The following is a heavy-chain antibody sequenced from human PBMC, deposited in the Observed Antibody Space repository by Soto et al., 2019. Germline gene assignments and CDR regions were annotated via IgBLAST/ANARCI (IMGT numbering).Heavy chain of an antibody. CDR1: GFTFSSYS. V-gene: IGHV3-48*01. D-gene: IGHD6-25*01. CDR2: ISSSGATM. Sequence: EVQLVESGGGLVQPGGSLRLSCAASGFTFSSYSTNWVRQATGKGLEWVSYISSSGATMYYPDSVKGRFTISRDSAKNSLCLQMNSLRAEDTAVYYCARGAETGYSGVDYWGQGTLVTVSS. CDR3: ARGAETGYSGVDY. J-gene: IGHJ4*02.